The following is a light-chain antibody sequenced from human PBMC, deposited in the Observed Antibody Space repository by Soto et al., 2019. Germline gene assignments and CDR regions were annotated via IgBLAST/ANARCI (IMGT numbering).Light chain of an antibody. CDR1: HSLLHSNGYNY. Sequence: DIVMTQSPLSLPVTPGEPASISCSSSHSLLHSNGYNYLDWYLQKPGQSPQLLIYLGSNRASGVPDRFSGSGSDTDFTLKISRVEAEDVGVYYCMQALQTRTFGQGTKVDIK. J-gene: IGKJ1*01. CDR2: LGS. V-gene: IGKV2-28*01. CDR3: MQALQTRT.